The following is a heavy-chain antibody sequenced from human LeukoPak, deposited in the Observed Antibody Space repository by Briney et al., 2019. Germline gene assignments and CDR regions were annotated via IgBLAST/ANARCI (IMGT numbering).Heavy chain of an antibody. CDR2: FDPEDGET. V-gene: IGHV1-24*01. Sequence: ASVKLSCKVSGYTLTELSMHWVRQAPGKGLEWMGGFDPEDGETIYAQKFQGRVTMTEDTSTDTAYMELSSLRSEDTAVYYCATGVTMIVEFQCIYWGQGTLVTVSS. D-gene: IGHD3-22*01. CDR3: ATGVTMIVEFQCIY. J-gene: IGHJ4*02. CDR1: GYTLTELS.